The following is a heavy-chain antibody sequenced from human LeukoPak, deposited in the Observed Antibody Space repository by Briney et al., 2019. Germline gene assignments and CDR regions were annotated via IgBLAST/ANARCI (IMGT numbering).Heavy chain of an antibody. CDR2: INHSGST. Sequence: SETLSLTCAVYGGSFSGYYWSWIRQPPGKGLEWIGEINHSGSTNYNPSLKSRVTISVDTSKNQFSLKLSSVTAADTAVYYCARAGSYQLASFDYWGQGPRSPSPQ. CDR1: GGSFSGYY. V-gene: IGHV4-34*01. CDR3: ARAGSYQLASFDY. J-gene: IGHJ4*02. D-gene: IGHD3-10*01.